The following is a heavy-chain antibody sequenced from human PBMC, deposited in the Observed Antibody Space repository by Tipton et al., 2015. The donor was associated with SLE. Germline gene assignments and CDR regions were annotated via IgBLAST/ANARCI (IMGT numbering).Heavy chain of an antibody. D-gene: IGHD3-22*01. CDR2: ISGSGGST. V-gene: IGHV3-23*01. CDR3: AKPLIGYYDSSPFDI. Sequence: SLRLSCAASGFTFSSYAMIWVRQAPGKGLEWVSAISGSGGSTYYADSVKGRFTISRDNSKNTLYLQMNSLRAEDTAVYYCAKPLIGYYDSSPFDIWGQGTMVTVSS. CDR1: GFTFSSYA. J-gene: IGHJ3*02.